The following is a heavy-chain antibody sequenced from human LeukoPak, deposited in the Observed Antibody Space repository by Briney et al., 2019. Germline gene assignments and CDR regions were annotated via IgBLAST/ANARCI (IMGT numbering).Heavy chain of an antibody. V-gene: IGHV1-46*01. CDR1: GYTFTSYY. CDR2: INPSGGST. CDR3: ARAGGSYLRPRNYFDY. Sequence: ASVKVSCKASGYTFTSYYMHWVRQAPGQGLEWMGIINPSGGSTSYAQKFQGRVNMTRDTSTSTVYMELSSLRSEDTAVYYCARAGGSYLRPRNYFDYWGQGTLVTVSS. D-gene: IGHD1-26*01. J-gene: IGHJ4*02.